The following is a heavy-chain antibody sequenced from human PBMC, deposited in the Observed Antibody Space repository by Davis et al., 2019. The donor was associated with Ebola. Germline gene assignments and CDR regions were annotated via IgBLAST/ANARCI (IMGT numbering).Heavy chain of an antibody. CDR2: IRSKANSYAT. Sequence: GESLKISCAASGFTFSGSAMHWVRQASGKGLEWVGRIRSKANSYATAYAASVKGRFTISRDDSKNTLYLQMNSLRAEDTAVYYCAREEWLQMDFDYWGQGTLVTVSS. D-gene: IGHD5-24*01. V-gene: IGHV3-73*01. CDR1: GFTFSGSA. J-gene: IGHJ4*02. CDR3: AREEWLQMDFDY.